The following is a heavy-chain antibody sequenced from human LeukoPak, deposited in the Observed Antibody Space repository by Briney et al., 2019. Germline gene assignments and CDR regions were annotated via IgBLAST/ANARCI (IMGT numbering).Heavy chain of an antibody. V-gene: IGHV3-74*01. CDR1: GFTFSSFW. CDR2: IDTDGRTT. D-gene: IGHD5-18*01. CDR3: ATLNSFGHVY. J-gene: IGHJ4*02. Sequence: GGSLRLSCAASGFTFSSFWMHWVRQPPGKGLVWVSRIDTDGRTTTYADSVKDRFTISRDNARNTVYLQINSLRAEDTAVYYCATLNSFGHVYWGQGILVTVSS.